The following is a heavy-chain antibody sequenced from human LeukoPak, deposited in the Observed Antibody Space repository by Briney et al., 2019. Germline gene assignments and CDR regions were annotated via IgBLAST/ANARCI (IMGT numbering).Heavy chain of an antibody. CDR1: GFTFSSFP. D-gene: IGHD3-10*01. V-gene: IGHV3-23*01. CDR2: ISSTGSHT. CDR3: AKRQDDSGSYSSLDY. J-gene: IGHJ4*02. Sequence: PGGSLRLSCAASGFTFSSFPMSWVRQAPGTGLEWVSSISSTGSHTYYADSVKGRFTISRDNTKKTLYLQMDSLRVEDTALYYCAKRQDDSGSYSSLDYWGQGTLVTVSS.